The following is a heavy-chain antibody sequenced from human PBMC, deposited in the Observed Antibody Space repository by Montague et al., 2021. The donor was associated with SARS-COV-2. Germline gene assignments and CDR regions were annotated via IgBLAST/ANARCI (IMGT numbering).Heavy chain of an antibody. CDR3: ARARGALKIGSYLDEY. CDR1: GFTFSSYA. Sequence: SLRLSCAASGFTFSSYAMSWVRQAPGKGLEWVSAISGSGGGTYYADSVKGRFTISRDNSKNTLYLQMNSLRAEDTAVYYCARARGALKIGSYLDEYWGQGTLVTVSS. D-gene: IGHD1-26*01. J-gene: IGHJ4*02. V-gene: IGHV3-23*01. CDR2: ISGSGGGT.